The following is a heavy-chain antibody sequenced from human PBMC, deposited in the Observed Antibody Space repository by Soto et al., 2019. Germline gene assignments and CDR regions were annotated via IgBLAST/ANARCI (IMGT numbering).Heavy chain of an antibody. J-gene: IGHJ5*02. D-gene: IGHD2-21*02. Sequence: QVQLVQSGAEVKKPGSSVKVSCKASGGTFSSYAISWVRQAPGQGLEWMGGIIPIFGTANYAQKFQGRVTITADESTRTADMELSSLSSEDTAVYSCASGCGGDCYSVGWFDPWGQGTLVTVSS. CDR3: ASGCGGDCYSVGWFDP. V-gene: IGHV1-69*12. CDR1: GGTFSSYA. CDR2: IIPIFGTA.